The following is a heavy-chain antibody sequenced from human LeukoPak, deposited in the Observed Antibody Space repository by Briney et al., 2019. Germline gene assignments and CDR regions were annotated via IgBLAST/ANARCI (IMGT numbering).Heavy chain of an antibody. CDR3: ARVVYDFWSAYDY. Sequence: PGGSLRLSCAASGFTFSSYSMNWVRQAPGKGLEWVSYISSSSSTIYYADSVKGRFTISRDNAKNSLYLQMNSLRAEDTALYYCARVVYDFWSAYDYWGQGTLVTVSS. CDR2: ISSSSSTI. V-gene: IGHV3-48*01. J-gene: IGHJ4*02. D-gene: IGHD3-3*01. CDR1: GFTFSSYS.